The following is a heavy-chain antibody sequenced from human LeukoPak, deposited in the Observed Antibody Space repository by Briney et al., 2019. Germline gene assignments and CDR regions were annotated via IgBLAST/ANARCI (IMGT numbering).Heavy chain of an antibody. CDR2: MYYSGST. V-gene: IGHV4-59*08. D-gene: IGHD4-17*01. J-gene: IGHJ6*02. CDR3: ARMNGDYGFRNYFYYGLDV. Sequence: SETLSLTCTVSGASISGYYWNWIRQPPGKGLEWIGYMYYSGSTNYNPSLKSRVTMSGDTSKNELSLKLSSVTAADTAVYYCARMNGDYGFRNYFYYGLDVWGQGTTVTVSS. CDR1: GASISGYY.